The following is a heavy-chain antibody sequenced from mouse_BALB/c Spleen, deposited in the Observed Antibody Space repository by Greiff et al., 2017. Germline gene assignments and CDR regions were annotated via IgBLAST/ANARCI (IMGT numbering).Heavy chain of an antibody. J-gene: IGHJ3*01. V-gene: IGHV1-69*02. CDR2: IDPSDSYT. Sequence: QVQLKQPGAELVKPGASVKLSCKASGYTFTSYWMHWVKQRPGQGLEWIGEIDPSDSYTNYNQKFKGKATLTVDKSSSTAYMQLSSLTSEDSAVYYCARDYDYDAYWGQGTLVTVSA. CDR1: GYTFTSYW. D-gene: IGHD2-4*01. CDR3: ARDYDYDAY.